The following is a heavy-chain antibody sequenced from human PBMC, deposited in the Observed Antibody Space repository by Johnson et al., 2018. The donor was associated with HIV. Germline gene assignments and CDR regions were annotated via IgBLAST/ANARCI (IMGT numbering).Heavy chain of an antibody. CDR1: GFTFSSYA. Sequence: QVQLVESGGGVVQPGRSLRLSCVASGFTFSSYAMHWVRQAPGKGLEWVAVISYDGSNKYYADSVKGRFTISRDNSKNTLYLQMNSLRAEDTAVYYCARGRSLRSVAGDDALDIWGQGTMVTVSS. V-gene: IGHV3-30-3*01. D-gene: IGHD6-19*01. CDR3: ARGRSLRSVAGDDALDI. CDR2: ISYDGSNK. J-gene: IGHJ3*02.